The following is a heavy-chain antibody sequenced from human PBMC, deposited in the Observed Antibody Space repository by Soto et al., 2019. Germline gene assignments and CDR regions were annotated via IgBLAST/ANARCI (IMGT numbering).Heavy chain of an antibody. CDR1: GYSFTSYD. CDR3: ASVSFLATVTGAEIFDF. D-gene: IGHD4-17*01. CDR2: VNPNSGDT. J-gene: IGHJ3*01. V-gene: IGHV1-8*01. Sequence: QVQLVQSGAEVKKPGASVKVSCKASGYSFTSYDMNWVRQAPGQGLEWMGWVNPNSGDTDYAQKFQHRVTMTTDTSIRTDYMELSSLRSEDTAVYYCASVSFLATVTGAEIFDFWGQGTMVTVSS.